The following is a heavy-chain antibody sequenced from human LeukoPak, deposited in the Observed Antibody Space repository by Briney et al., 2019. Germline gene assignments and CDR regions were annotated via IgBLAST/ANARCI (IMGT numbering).Heavy chain of an antibody. J-gene: IGHJ4*02. CDR3: ARRAVVAAAVSYFDY. CDR1: GGPISNRTCY. V-gene: IGHV4-39*01. Sequence: SETLSLTCSVSGGPISNRTCYWGWIRQPPGEGLEWIGGVYYTGTTYYSPSLNSRVTVSIGTSNKQFSLRLTSVTAADTAVYYCARRAVVAAAVSYFDYWGQGILVTVSS. CDR2: VYYTGTT. D-gene: IGHD2-2*01.